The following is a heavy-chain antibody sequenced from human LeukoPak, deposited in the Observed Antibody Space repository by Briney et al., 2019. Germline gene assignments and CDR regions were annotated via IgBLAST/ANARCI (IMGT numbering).Heavy chain of an antibody. CDR2: IYTSGST. CDR3: ARTSMEGGTTRSLDY. V-gene: IGHV4-4*07. J-gene: IGHJ4*02. Sequence: SETLSLTCTVSGGSISSYYWSWIRQPAGKGLEWIGRIYTSGSTNYNPSLKSRVTMSVDTSKNQFSLKLSSATAADTAVYYCARTSMEGGTTRSLDYWGQGTLVTVSS. CDR1: GGSISSYY. D-gene: IGHD1-1*01.